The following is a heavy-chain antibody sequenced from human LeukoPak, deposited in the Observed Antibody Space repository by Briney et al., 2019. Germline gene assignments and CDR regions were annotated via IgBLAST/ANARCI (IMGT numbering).Heavy chain of an antibody. V-gene: IGHV4-4*02. CDR1: GGSIRSSNW. Sequence: PSETLSLTCVVSGGSIRSSNWWPWVRQPPGKGLEWIGEVYQTGSTEYNPSLESRVTISVDNSKNEFSLKLNSVTAADTAVYYCARVGAVAATNHHFDDWGQGTLVTVSS. J-gene: IGHJ4*02. CDR3: ARVGAVAATNHHFDD. CDR2: VYQTGST. D-gene: IGHD6-19*01.